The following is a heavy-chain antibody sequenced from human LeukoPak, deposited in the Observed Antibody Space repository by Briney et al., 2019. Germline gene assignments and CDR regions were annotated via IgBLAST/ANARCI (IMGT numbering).Heavy chain of an antibody. CDR3: ARGPYYSSGSSSDAFDI. J-gene: IGHJ3*02. D-gene: IGHD3-10*01. CDR1: GYTFTGYY. V-gene: IGHV1-2*02. Sequence: ASVKVSCKASGYTFTGYYMHWVRQAPGQGLEWMGWINPNSGGTNYAQKFQGRVTMTRDTSISTAYMGLSRLRSDDTAVYYCARGPYYSSGSSSDAFDIWGQGTMVTVSS. CDR2: INPNSGGT.